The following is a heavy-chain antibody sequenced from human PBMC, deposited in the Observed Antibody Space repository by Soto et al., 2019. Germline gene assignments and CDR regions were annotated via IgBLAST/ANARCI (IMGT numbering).Heavy chain of an antibody. CDR3: ARGEVTGTTKMQYNWFDP. V-gene: IGHV4-59*01. D-gene: IGHD1-20*01. CDR2: IYYSGST. CDR1: GGSISSYY. Sequence: QVQLQESGPGLVKPSETLSLTCTVSGGSISSYYWSWIRQPPGKGLEWIGYIYYSGSTNYNPSLKSRVTISVDTSKNQFSLNLGSVTAADTAVYYCARGEVTGTTKMQYNWFDPWGQGTLVTVSS. J-gene: IGHJ5*02.